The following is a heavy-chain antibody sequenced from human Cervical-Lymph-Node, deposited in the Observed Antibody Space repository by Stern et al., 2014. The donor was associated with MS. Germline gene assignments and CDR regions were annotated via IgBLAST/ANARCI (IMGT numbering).Heavy chain of an antibody. CDR1: GYTFTGQY. CDR3: ARGLRGDWNYDAFDY. CDR2: INPNSGGT. D-gene: IGHD1-7*01. Sequence: QVQLVESGAEVKKPGASVKVSCKASGYTFTGQYMHWVRQAPGQGLEWMGRINPNSGGTSYAQKFQGKVTMTRDTTHNTPSLEQRRLTSDDTAMYYCARGLRGDWNYDAFDYWGQGTLVTVSS. J-gene: IGHJ4*02. V-gene: IGHV1-2*06.